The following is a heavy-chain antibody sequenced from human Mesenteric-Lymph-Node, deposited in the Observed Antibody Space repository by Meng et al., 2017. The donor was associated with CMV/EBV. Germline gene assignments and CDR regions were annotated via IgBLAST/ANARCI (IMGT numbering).Heavy chain of an antibody. J-gene: IGHJ4*02. D-gene: IGHD6-19*01. CDR2: ISYDGSNK. CDR1: GFTFSSYA. CDR3: APTAGAVAGIDY. V-gene: IGHV3-30-3*01. Sequence: GESLKISCAASGFTFSSYAMHWVRQAPGKGLEWVAVISYDGSNKYYADSVKGRFTISRDNSKNTLYLQMNSLRAEDTAVYYCAPTAGAVAGIDYWGQGTLVTVSS.